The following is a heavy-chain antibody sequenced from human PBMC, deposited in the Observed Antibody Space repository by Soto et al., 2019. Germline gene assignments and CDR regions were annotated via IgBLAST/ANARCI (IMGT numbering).Heavy chain of an antibody. J-gene: IGHJ4*02. Sequence: GGSLRLSCAASGFTFSDHYMDWVRQAPGKGLEWVGRTRNKANSYTTEYAASVKGRFTISRDDSKNSLYLQMNSLKTEDTAVYYCAREDRVKDSSGYRHFDYWGQGTLVTVSS. CDR2: TRNKANSYTT. CDR1: GFTFSDHY. V-gene: IGHV3-72*01. D-gene: IGHD3-22*01. CDR3: AREDRVKDSSGYRHFDY.